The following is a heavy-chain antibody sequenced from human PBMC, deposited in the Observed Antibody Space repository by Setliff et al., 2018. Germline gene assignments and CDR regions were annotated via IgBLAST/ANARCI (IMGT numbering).Heavy chain of an antibody. J-gene: IGHJ4*02. CDR2: IFSSGST. CDR3: ARSRYYYDSSGYPFDY. V-gene: IGHV4-30-4*08. Sequence: SETLSLTCTVSSGSISSGDYYWSWIRQPPGKGLEWIGYIFSSGSTYYNPSLKSRVSISVDTSKNQFSLKLSSVTAADTAVYYCARSRYYYDSSGYPFDYWGQGTLVTVSS. D-gene: IGHD3-22*01. CDR1: SGSISSGDYY.